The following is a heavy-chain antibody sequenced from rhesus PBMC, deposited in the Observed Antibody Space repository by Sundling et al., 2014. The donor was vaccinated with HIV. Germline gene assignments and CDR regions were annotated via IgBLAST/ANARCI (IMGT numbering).Heavy chain of an antibody. V-gene: IGHV3S42*01. D-gene: IGHD5-30*01. CDR2: ISSDGGNT. Sequence: EVQLVESGGGLVQPGGSLRLSCGASGFIFSNYGMFWVRQAPGKGLEWISAISSDGGNTYYADSMKGRFIISRDNSKNTVSLQMNSLKPEDTAMYYCAKSGYSGHITYFFDFWGQGVPVTVSS. J-gene: IGHJ4*01. CDR1: GFIFSNYG. CDR3: AKSGYSGHITYFFDF.